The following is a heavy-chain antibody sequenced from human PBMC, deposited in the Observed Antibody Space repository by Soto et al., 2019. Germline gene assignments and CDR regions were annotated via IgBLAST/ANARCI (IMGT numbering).Heavy chain of an antibody. V-gene: IGHV1-69*13. CDR1: GGTFSSYA. D-gene: IGHD5-18*01. CDR2: IIPIFGTA. CDR3: ARGYSYDQYYFDY. Sequence: SVKVSCKASGGTFSSYAISWVRQAPGQGLEWMGGIIPIFGTANYAQKFQGRVTITADEPTSTAYMELSSLRSEDTAVYYCARGYSYDQYYFDYWGQGTLVTVSS. J-gene: IGHJ4*02.